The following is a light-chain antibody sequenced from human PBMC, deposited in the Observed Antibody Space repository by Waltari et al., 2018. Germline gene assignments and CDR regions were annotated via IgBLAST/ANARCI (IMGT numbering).Light chain of an antibody. CDR2: DVY. CDR3: SSYTSSGVV. V-gene: IGLV2-14*01. J-gene: IGLJ2*01. Sequence: QSALTQPASVSGSPGQAIIISCTGTGSDVGGYDYVSWYQQYPGKAPRLILYDVYNRPSGVANRFSGSKSDTAASLTIAGLQAEDASVYYCSSYTSSGVVFGGGTKLTVL. CDR1: GSDVGGYDY.